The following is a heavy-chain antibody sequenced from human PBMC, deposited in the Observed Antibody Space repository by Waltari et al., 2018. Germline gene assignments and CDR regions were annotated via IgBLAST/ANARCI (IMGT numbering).Heavy chain of an antibody. D-gene: IGHD4-17*01. Sequence: QVQLVQSGAEVKKPGASVKVSCQASGYTFTSYDINWVRQATGQGLEWMGWKNPNSGNTGDAEKFQGRVTMTRNTSKSTAYMELSSLRSEDTAVYYCARGGGDYGDLSGGDYWGQGTLVTVSS. J-gene: IGHJ4*02. V-gene: IGHV1-8*01. CDR1: GYTFTSYD. CDR2: KNPNSGNT. CDR3: ARGGGDYGDLSGGDY.